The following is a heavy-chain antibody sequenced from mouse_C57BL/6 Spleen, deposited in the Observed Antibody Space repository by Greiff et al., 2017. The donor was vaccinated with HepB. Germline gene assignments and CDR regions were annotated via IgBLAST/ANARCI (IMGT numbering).Heavy chain of an antibody. Sequence: QVQLQQPGAELVRPGTSVKLSCKASGYTFTSYWLHWVKQRPGQGLEWIGVIEPSDSYTNYNQKFKGKATLTVDTSSSTAYMQLSSLTSEDSAVYYCARDPGDYAMDYWGQGTSVTVSS. J-gene: IGHJ4*01. CDR3: ARDPGDYAMDY. CDR1: GYTFTSYW. V-gene: IGHV1-59*01. D-gene: IGHD4-1*01. CDR2: IEPSDSYT.